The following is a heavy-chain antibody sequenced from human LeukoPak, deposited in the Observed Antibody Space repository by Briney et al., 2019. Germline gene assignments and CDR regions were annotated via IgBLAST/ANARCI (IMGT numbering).Heavy chain of an antibody. D-gene: IGHD3-9*01. CDR1: AFFFSNYW. V-gene: IGHV4-39*01. Sequence: GSLRLSCAASAFFFSNYWMSWVRQAQGKGLEWIGRIYYSGSTYYNPSLKSRVTISVDTSKNQFSLKLSSVTAADTAVYYCVRHRGHYDILTGYFFNWFDPWGQGTLVTVSS. CDR3: VRHRGHYDILTGYFFNWFDP. J-gene: IGHJ5*02. CDR2: IYYSGST.